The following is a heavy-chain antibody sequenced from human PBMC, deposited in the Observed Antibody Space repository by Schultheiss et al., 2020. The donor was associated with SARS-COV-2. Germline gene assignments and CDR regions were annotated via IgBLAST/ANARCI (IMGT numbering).Heavy chain of an antibody. V-gene: IGHV3-9*01. J-gene: IGHJ6*02. Sequence: GGSLRLSCAASGFTFDDYAMHWVRQAPGKGLEWVSGISWNSGSIGYADSVKGRFTISRDNAKNSLHLQMNSLRPEDTALYYCARKLCSGGSCYAYYYGMDVWGQGTTVTVSS. CDR1: GFTFDDYA. CDR3: ARKLCSGGSCYAYYYGMDV. D-gene: IGHD2-15*01. CDR2: ISWNSGSI.